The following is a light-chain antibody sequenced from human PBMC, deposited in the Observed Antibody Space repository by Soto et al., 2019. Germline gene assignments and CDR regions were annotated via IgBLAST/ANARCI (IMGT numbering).Light chain of an antibody. V-gene: IGKV1-39*01. CDR2: AAS. Sequence: DIQMTQSPSSLSASVGDRVTITCQASQDISNYLNWYQQKPGKAPRLLIYAASSLQSGVPSRFSGSGSGTDFSLTVTSLQPEDFATYYCQQSYTTPRTFGQGTIVEIK. CDR1: QDISNY. J-gene: IGKJ1*01. CDR3: QQSYTTPRT.